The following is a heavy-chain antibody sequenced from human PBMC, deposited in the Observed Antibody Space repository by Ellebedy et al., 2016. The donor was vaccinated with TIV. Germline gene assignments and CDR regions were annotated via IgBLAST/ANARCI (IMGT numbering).Heavy chain of an antibody. Sequence: SETLSLTXAVYGGSFSGYYWSWIRQPPGKGLEWIGEINHSGSTNYNPSLKSRVTISVDTSKNQFSLKLSSVTAADTAVYYCARVEVQLWYYYYYMDVWGKGTTVTVSS. D-gene: IGHD5-18*01. V-gene: IGHV4-34*01. CDR2: INHSGST. CDR1: GGSFSGYY. CDR3: ARVEVQLWYYYYYMDV. J-gene: IGHJ6*03.